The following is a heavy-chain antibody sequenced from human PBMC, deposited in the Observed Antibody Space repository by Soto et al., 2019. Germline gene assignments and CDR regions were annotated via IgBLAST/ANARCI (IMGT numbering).Heavy chain of an antibody. J-gene: IGHJ6*02. CDR1: GYTFTSYG. V-gene: IGHV1-18*04. CDR3: ARDGDTIFGVVNVSGMDV. Sequence: ASVKVSCKASGYTFTSYGISWVRQAPGQGLEGMGWISAYNGNTNYAQKLQGRVTMTTDTSTSTAYMELRSLRSDDTAVYYCARDGDTIFGVVNVSGMDVWGQGTTVTVSS. CDR2: ISAYNGNT. D-gene: IGHD3-3*01.